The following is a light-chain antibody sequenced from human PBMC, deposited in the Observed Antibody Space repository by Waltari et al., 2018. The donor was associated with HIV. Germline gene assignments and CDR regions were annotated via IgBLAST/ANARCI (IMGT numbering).Light chain of an antibody. CDR1: QGINNG. V-gene: IGKV1-NL1*01. Sequence: DIQMTQSPSSLSASVGDRVTITCRVSQGINNGLAWYQQKPGRAPKLLLSAASRLQSGVPSRFSGSASGTDYTLTISSLQPEDFATYYCQHYHGTPSFGQGTKLEIK. CDR2: AAS. J-gene: IGKJ2*01. CDR3: QHYHGTPS.